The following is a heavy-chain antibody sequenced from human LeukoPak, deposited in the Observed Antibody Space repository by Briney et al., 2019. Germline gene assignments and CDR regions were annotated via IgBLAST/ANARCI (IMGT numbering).Heavy chain of an antibody. CDR1: GGTFSSYA. CDR2: MNPNSGNT. CDR3: AREDYYYYGMDV. V-gene: IGHV1-8*02. J-gene: IGHJ6*02. Sequence: ASVKVSCKASGGTFSSYAINWVRQATGQGLEWMGWMNPNSGNTGYAQKFQGRVTMTRNTSISTAYMELSSLRSEDTAVYYCAREDYYYYGMDVWGQGTTVTVSS.